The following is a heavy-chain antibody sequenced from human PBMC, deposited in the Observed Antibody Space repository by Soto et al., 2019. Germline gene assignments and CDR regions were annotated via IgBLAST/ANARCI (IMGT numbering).Heavy chain of an antibody. CDR1: GFTFSKYG. V-gene: IGHV3-33*01. CDR2: IWNDGIGK. Sequence: GGSLRLSCAASGFTFSKYGMHWVRQAPGKGLEWVALIWNDGIGKVYVDSVKGRFTISRDNSKNTLDLQMNNLRDEDTAVYYCARDDDNDANALDYWGPGTLVTVSS. CDR3: ARDDDNDANALDY. J-gene: IGHJ4*02.